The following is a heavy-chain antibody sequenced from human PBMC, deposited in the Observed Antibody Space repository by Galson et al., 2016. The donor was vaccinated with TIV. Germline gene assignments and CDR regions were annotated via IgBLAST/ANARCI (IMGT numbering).Heavy chain of an antibody. CDR3: ARPPYCGGDCYKYDS. CDR2: INAGNGNT. D-gene: IGHD2-21*01. CDR1: GYTFTIYA. J-gene: IGHJ4*02. V-gene: IGHV1-3*01. Sequence: SVKVSCKASGYTFTIYAMHWVRQAPGQRLEWMGWINAGNGNTKYSQKSQGRVTITRDTSASTAYMELSSLRSEDTAVYYCARPPYCGGDCYKYDSWGQGTLVVVSS.